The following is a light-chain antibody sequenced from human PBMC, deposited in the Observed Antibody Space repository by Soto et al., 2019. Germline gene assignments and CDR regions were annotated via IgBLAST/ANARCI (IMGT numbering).Light chain of an antibody. CDR1: QGINNY. Sequence: DIQMTQSPSSLSASVGDRVTITCQASQGINNYLNWYQQQPGKAPNLLIYGASNLETGVPSRFSGSGSGTDFTFTISSLQAEDIATYYGQQYNNYPYTFGQGTKLEIK. J-gene: IGKJ2*01. CDR3: QQYNNYPYT. V-gene: IGKV1-33*01. CDR2: GAS.